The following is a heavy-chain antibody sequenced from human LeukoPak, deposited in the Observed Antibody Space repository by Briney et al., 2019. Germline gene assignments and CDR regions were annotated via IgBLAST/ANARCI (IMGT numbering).Heavy chain of an antibody. CDR3: ARDSYGLFDY. V-gene: IGHV4-38-2*02. J-gene: IGHJ4*02. CDR1: GYSISSGYY. Sequence: SETLSLTCTVSGYSISSGYYWGWIRQPPGKGLEWIGSIYHSGGTYYNPSLKSRVTISVDTSKNQFSLKLSSVTAADTAVYYCARDSYGLFDYWGQGTLVTVSS. CDR2: IYHSGGT. D-gene: IGHD3-10*01.